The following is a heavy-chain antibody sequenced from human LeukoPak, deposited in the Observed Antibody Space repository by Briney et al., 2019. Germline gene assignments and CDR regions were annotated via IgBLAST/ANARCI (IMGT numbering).Heavy chain of an antibody. CDR1: GGPISSYY. Sequence: SETLSLTCTVSGGPISSYYWSWIRQPPGKGLEWIGYIYYSGSTNYNPSLKSRVTISVDTSKNQFSLKLSSVTAADTAVYYCARGSKQQLLYNWFDPWGQGTLVTVSS. J-gene: IGHJ5*02. CDR3: ARGSKQQLLYNWFDP. V-gene: IGHV4-59*01. D-gene: IGHD6-13*01. CDR2: IYYSGST.